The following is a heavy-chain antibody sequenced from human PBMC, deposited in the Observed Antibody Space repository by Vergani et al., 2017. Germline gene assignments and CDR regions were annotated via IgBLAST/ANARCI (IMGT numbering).Heavy chain of an antibody. Sequence: QLQLQELGPGLVKPSETLSLTCTVSGGSISSSSYYWGWIRQPPGKGLEWIGSIYYSGSTYYNPSLKSRVTISVDTSKNQFSLKLSSVTAADTAVYYCARDQSGTGFDYWGQGTLVTVSS. V-gene: IGHV4-39*07. CDR2: IYYSGST. D-gene: IGHD1-1*01. J-gene: IGHJ4*02. CDR3: ARDQSGTGFDY. CDR1: GGSISSSSYY.